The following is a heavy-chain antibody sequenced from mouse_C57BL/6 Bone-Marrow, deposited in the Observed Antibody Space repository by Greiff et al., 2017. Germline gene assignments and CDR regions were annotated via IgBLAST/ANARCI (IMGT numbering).Heavy chain of an antibody. J-gene: IGHJ1*03. D-gene: IGHD1-1*01. CDR3: ARDGYYGSRDFDV. CDR2: ISDGGSYT. CDR1: GFTFSSSA. V-gene: IGHV5-4*01. Sequence: DVMLVESGGGLVKPGGSLKLSCAASGFTFSSSAMSWVRQTPEKRLEWVATISDGGSYTYYPDNVKGRFTISRDNAKNNLYLQMSHLKSEDTAIYYCARDGYYGSRDFDVWGTGTTVTVSS.